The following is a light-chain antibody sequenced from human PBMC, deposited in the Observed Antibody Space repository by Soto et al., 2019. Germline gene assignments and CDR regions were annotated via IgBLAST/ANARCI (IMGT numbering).Light chain of an antibody. CDR1: QSVSSNY. CDR2: GAS. V-gene: IGKV3-20*01. CDR3: QQYGSSPQT. Sequence: EIVLTQSPGTLSLSPGERATLSCRASQSVSSNYLAWYQQKPGQAPRLFIYGASNRAAGIPDRFSGSGSGTDFTLTISRLEPEDFAVYFCQQYGSSPQTFGQGTRLEIK. J-gene: IGKJ2*01.